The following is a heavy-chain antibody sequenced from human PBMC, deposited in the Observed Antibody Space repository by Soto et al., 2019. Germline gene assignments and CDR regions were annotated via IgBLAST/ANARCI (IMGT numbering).Heavy chain of an antibody. V-gene: IGHV3-9*01. CDR3: AKDIERVTVTQSFDY. Sequence: GGSLRLSCAASGFTFDDYAMHWVRQAPGKGLEWVSGISWNSGSIGYADSVKGRFTISRDNAKNSLYLQMNSLRAEDTALYYCAKDIERVTVTQSFDYWGQGTLVTVSS. CDR2: ISWNSGSI. CDR1: GFTFDDYA. D-gene: IGHD4-17*01. J-gene: IGHJ4*02.